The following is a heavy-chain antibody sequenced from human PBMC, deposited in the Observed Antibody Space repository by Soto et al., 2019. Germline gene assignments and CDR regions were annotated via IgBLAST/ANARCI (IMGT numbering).Heavy chain of an antibody. V-gene: IGHV3-23*01. J-gene: IGHJ4*02. Sequence: EVQLLESGGGLVQPGGSLRLSCAASGFTFSNYGMSWVRQAPGKGLEWVSVIRGSGGSTYYADSVKGRFTISRDNSKNTLYLQMNSLRAEDTAVYYCAKYSWSGYYLRANLGYFDYWGQGTLVTVSS. D-gene: IGHD3-3*01. CDR3: AKYSWSGYYLRANLGYFDY. CDR1: GFTFSNYG. CDR2: IRGSGGST.